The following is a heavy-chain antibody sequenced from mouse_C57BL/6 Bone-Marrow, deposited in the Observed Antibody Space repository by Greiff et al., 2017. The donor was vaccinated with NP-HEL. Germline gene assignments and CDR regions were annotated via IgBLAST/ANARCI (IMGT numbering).Heavy chain of an antibody. D-gene: IGHD2-1*01. J-gene: IGHJ1*03. V-gene: IGHV1-69*01. CDR3: ARELPHWYFDV. CDR1: GYTFTSYW. CDR2: IDPSDSYT. Sequence: VQLQQPGAELVMPGASVKLSCKASGYTFTSYWMHWVKQRPGQGLEWIGEIDPSDSYTNYNQKFKGKSTLTVDQSSSTAYMQLSSLTSEDSAVYYCARELPHWYFDVWGTGTTVTVSS.